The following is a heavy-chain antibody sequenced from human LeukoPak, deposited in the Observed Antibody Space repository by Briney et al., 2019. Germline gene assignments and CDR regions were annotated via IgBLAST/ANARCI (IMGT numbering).Heavy chain of an antibody. Sequence: PGGSLRLSCAASGFTFSSYSMNWVRQAPGKGLECVAVISYDGSNKYYADSVKGRSTISRDNSKNTLYLQMNSLRAEDTAVYYCARDLNDYYGSGSSYNWFDPWGQGTLVTVSS. V-gene: IGHV3-30*03. D-gene: IGHD3-10*01. CDR2: ISYDGSNK. J-gene: IGHJ5*02. CDR1: GFTFSSYS. CDR3: ARDLNDYYGSGSSYNWFDP.